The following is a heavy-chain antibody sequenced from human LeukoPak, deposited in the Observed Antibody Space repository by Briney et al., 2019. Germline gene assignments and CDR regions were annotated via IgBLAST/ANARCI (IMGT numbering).Heavy chain of an antibody. CDR2: IIPIFGIA. D-gene: IGHD6-13*01. J-gene: IGHJ6*02. CDR3: ARDRRIAAASYYYGMDV. Sequence: SVKVSCKASGGTFSSYAISWVRQAPGQGLEWMGRIIPIFGIADYAQKFQGRVTITADKSTSTAYMELSSLRSEDTAVYYCARDRRIAAASYYYGMDVWGQGTTVTVSS. V-gene: IGHV1-69*04. CDR1: GGTFSSYA.